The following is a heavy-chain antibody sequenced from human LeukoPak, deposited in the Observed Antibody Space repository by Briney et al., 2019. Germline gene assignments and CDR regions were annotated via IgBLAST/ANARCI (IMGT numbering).Heavy chain of an antibody. CDR2: IYYSGST. CDR3: ARPSSSWYNWFDP. Sequence: SETLSLTCTVSGGSISSSSYYWGWIRQPPGKGLEWIGSIYYSGSTYYNPSLKSRVTISVDTSKNQFSLKLSSVTAADTAVYYCARPSSSWYNWFDPWGQGTLVTVSS. J-gene: IGHJ5*02. D-gene: IGHD6-13*01. V-gene: IGHV4-39*01. CDR1: GGSISSSSYY.